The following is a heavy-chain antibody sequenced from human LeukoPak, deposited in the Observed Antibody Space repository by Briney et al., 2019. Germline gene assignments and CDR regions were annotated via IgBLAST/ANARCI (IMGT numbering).Heavy chain of an antibody. D-gene: IGHD3-16*01. CDR3: QITFGGASDY. V-gene: IGHV4-4*08. CDR1: GGSISSYY. Sequence: SETLSLTCTVSGGSISSYYWSWIRQPPGKGLEWIGRIYTSGSTNYNPSLKSRVTISVDTSKIQFSLKLSSVTAADTAVYYCQITFGGASDYWGQGTLVTVSS. J-gene: IGHJ4*02. CDR2: IYTSGST.